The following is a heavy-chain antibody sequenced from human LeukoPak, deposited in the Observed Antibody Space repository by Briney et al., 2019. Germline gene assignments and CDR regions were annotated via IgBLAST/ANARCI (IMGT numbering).Heavy chain of an antibody. V-gene: IGHV4-34*01. J-gene: IGHJ4*02. CDR3: ARGRGIAEVGIRY. CDR1: GGSFSGYY. CDR2: SIHSGST. D-gene: IGHD6-13*01. Sequence: SETLSLTCAVYGGSFSGYYWSWIRQPPKKGLEWIAESIHSGSTNYNPSLKSRVTISLDTSKNQFSLNVISVTAADTAVYYCARGRGIAEVGIRYWGQGTLVTVSS.